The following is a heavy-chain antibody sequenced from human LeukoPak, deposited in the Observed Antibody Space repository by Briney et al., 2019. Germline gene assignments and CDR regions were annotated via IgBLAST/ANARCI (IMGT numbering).Heavy chain of an antibody. J-gene: IGHJ4*02. CDR2: IIPILGIA. D-gene: IGHD3-22*01. CDR1: GGTFSSYT. V-gene: IGHV1-69*04. Sequence: SVKVSCKASGGTFSSYTISWVRQAPGQGLEWMGRIIPILGIANYAQKFQGRVTITADKSTSTAYMELSSLRSEDAAVYYCARDEDYYDSSGYYGGYWGQGTLVTVSS. CDR3: ARDEDYYDSSGYYGGY.